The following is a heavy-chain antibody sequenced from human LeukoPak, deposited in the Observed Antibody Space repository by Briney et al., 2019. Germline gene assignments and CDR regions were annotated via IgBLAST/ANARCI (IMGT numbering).Heavy chain of an antibody. CDR2: ISRNSDGI. CDR3: AKAAGSSPVYYSMDV. D-gene: IGHD6-13*01. J-gene: IGHJ6*02. Sequence: GGSLRLSCAASGFTFDDYAMHWVRQAPGKGLEWVSGISRNSDGIGYADSVRGRFTISRDNAKNSLYLQMNSLRAEDTALYFCAKAAGSSPVYYSMDVWGQGTTVTVSS. CDR1: GFTFDDYA. V-gene: IGHV3-9*01.